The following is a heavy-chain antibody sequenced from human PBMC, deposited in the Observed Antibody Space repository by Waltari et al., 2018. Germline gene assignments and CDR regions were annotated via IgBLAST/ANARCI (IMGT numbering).Heavy chain of an antibody. J-gene: IGHJ3*01. CDR3: ATYIGASIGTAAFDV. V-gene: IGHV4-39*02. CDR1: GGSITSNRHY. CDR2: MSYNGAT. D-gene: IGHD5-12*01. Sequence: QLQLQESGPGVGKPSETLSLTCIVSGGSITSNRHYWAWIRQPPGQGLEWIGTMSYNGATYSSPSRKSRVTVSRDTSKNHLSLTLGSVTAADTAVYYCATYIGASIGTAAFDVWGQGTMVTVSS.